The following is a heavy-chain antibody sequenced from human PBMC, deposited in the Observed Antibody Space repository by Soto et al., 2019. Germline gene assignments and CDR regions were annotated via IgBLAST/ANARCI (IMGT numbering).Heavy chain of an antibody. CDR2: IYYSGST. V-gene: IGHV4-59*01. J-gene: IGHJ4*02. Sequence: SETPSLTCAVSGGSISSYYWSWIRQPPGKGLEWIGYIYYSGSTNYNPSLKSRVTISVDTSKNQFSLKVSSVTAADTAVYYCARQMTTLTTFDYWGQGTLVTVSS. D-gene: IGHD4-17*01. CDR3: ARQMTTLTTFDY. CDR1: GGSISSYY.